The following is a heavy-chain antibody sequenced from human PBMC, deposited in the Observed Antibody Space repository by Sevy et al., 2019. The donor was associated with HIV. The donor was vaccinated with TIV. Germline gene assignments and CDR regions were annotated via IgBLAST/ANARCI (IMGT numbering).Heavy chain of an antibody. D-gene: IGHD2-15*01. J-gene: IGHJ3*01. CDR1: GFTFSLYA. Sequence: GGSLRLSCAASGFTFSLYAMSWVRQAPGKGLEWVSAIGGNDGTTYYADSVKGRSTISRGNAKKTMYLQMNSLRAEETAGYYCASIYCSGGRCFLGALDVWGEGTMVTVSS. V-gene: IGHV3-23*01. CDR2: IGGNDGTT. CDR3: ASIYCSGGRCFLGALDV.